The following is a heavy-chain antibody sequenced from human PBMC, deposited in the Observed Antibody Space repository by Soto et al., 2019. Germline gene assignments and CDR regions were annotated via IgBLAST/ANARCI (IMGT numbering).Heavy chain of an antibody. J-gene: IGHJ4*02. CDR1: GYTFTSYG. Sequence: ASVNVSCKASGYTFTSYGISWVRQAPGQGLEGMGWISAYNGNTNYAQKLQGRFTMTTDTSTSTAYMELRSLRSDYTAVYYCARLYYYDSSPLDYWGQGTLVTVSS. CDR3: ARLYYYDSSPLDY. D-gene: IGHD3-22*01. CDR2: ISAYNGNT. V-gene: IGHV1-18*01.